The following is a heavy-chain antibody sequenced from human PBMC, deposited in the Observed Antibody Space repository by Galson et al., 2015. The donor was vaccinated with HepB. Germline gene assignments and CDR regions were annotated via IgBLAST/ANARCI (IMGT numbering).Heavy chain of an antibody. Sequence: SETLSLTCTVSGGSISSYYWSWIRQPPGKGLEWIGYIYYSGSTNYNPSLKSRVTISVDTSKNQFSLKLSSVTAADTAVYYCARSSISSSWYFSQPPDNWFDPWGQGTLVTVSS. V-gene: IGHV4-59*01. CDR1: GGSISSYY. J-gene: IGHJ5*02. CDR2: IYYSGST. D-gene: IGHD6-13*01. CDR3: ARSSISSSWYFSQPPDNWFDP.